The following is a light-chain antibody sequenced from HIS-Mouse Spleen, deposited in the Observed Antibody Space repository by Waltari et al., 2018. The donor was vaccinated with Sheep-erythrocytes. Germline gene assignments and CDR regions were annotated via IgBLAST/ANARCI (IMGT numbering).Light chain of an antibody. V-gene: IGLV2-14*03. J-gene: IGLJ3*02. Sequence: QSALTQPASVSGSPGQSITISCTGTSSAVGGYNYVSWYQQHPGKAPKLMIYDVSNRPSGVSNRFSGSKYGNTASLTISGLQAEDEADYYCSSYTSSSTWVFGGGTKLTVL. CDR3: SSYTSSSTWV. CDR2: DVS. CDR1: SSAVGGYNY.